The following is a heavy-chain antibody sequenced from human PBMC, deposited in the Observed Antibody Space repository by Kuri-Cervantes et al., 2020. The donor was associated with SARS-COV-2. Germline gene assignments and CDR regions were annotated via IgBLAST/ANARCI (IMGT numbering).Heavy chain of an antibody. D-gene: IGHD2-21*01. J-gene: IGHJ4*02. CDR2: ISYDGSNK. Sequence: GESLKISCAASGFTFSGYAMHWVRQAPGKGLEWVAVISYDGSNKYYADSVKGRFTISRDNSKNTLYLQMNNLRGEDTAVYFCARGRVGVQDFWGQGTLVTVSS. CDR3: ARGRVGVQDF. V-gene: IGHV3-30-3*01. CDR1: GFTFSGYA.